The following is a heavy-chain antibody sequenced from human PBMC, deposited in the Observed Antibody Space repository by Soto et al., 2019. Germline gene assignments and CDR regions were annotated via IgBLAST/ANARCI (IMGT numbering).Heavy chain of an antibody. D-gene: IGHD3-22*01. Sequence: SETLSLTCTVPGGSVSSGSYYWSWIRQPPGKGLEWIGYIYYSGSTNYNPSLKSRVTISVDTSKNQFSLKLSSVTAADTAVYYCARSPHTNYYDSSGYYYPFDYWGQGTLVTVSS. V-gene: IGHV4-61*01. J-gene: IGHJ4*02. CDR2: IYYSGST. CDR1: GGSVSSGSYY. CDR3: ARSPHTNYYDSSGYYYPFDY.